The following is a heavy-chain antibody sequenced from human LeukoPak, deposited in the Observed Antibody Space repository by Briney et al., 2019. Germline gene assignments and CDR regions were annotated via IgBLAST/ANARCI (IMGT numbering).Heavy chain of an antibody. CDR2: IYYSGST. V-gene: IGHV4-39*07. CDR1: GGSISSSSYY. J-gene: IGHJ4*02. D-gene: IGHD1-26*01. CDR3: ARVLELIDY. Sequence: PSETLSLTCTVSGGSISSSSYYWGWIRQPPGKGPEWIGSIYYSGSTYYNPSLKSRVTISIDTSKNQFSLKLSSVTAADTAVYYCARVLELIDYWGQGTLVTVSS.